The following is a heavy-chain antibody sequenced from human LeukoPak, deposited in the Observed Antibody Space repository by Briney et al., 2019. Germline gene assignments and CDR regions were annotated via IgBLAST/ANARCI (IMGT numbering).Heavy chain of an antibody. J-gene: IGHJ4*02. D-gene: IGHD6-13*01. CDR3: ARDTGIAAAVVFDY. CDR2: ISSSSSFI. CDR1: GFTFSTYS. Sequence: PGGSLRLSCAASGFTFSTYSMNWVRQAPGKGLEWVSSISSSSSFIYYADSVKGRFTISRDNAKNSLYLQMNSLRAEDTAVYYCARDTGIAAAVVFDYWGQGTLVTVSS. V-gene: IGHV3-21*01.